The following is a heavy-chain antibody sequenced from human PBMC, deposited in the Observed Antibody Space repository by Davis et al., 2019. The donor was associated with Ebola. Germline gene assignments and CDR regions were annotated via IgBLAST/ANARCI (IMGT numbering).Heavy chain of an antibody. CDR1: GFTFSSYW. D-gene: IGHD1-26*01. CDR2: ITGSGGST. J-gene: IGHJ4*02. V-gene: IGHV3-23*01. Sequence: PGGSLRLSCAASGFTFSSYWMSWVRQAPGKGLEWVSAITGSGGSTYFADSVKGRFTISRDNSKNTLYLQMNSLRAEDTAVYYCARVGVGATDYWGQGTLVTVSS. CDR3: ARVGVGATDY.